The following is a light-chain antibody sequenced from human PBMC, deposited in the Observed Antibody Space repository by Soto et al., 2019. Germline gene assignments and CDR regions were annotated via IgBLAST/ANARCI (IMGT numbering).Light chain of an antibody. CDR1: SSDVGSYNL. J-gene: IGLJ3*02. V-gene: IGLV2-23*01. CDR3: CSYAGSSTLWV. CDR2: EGS. Sequence: QSVLTQPASVSGSPGQSITISWTGTSSDVGSYNLVSWYQQHPGKAPKLMIYEGSKRPSGVSNRFSGSKSGNTASLTISGLQAEDEADYYCCSYAGSSTLWVFGGGTKVTVL.